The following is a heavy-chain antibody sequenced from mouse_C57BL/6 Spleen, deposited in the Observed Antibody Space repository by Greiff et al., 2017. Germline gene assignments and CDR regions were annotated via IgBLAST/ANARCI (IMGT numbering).Heavy chain of an antibody. Sequence: EVQLVESGAELVRPGASVKLSCTASGFNIKDDYMHWVKQRPEQGLEWIGWIDPENGDTEYASKFQGKATITADTSSNTAYLQLSSLTSEDTAVYYCTTNWDGYAMDYWGQGTSVTVSS. D-gene: IGHD4-1*01. J-gene: IGHJ4*01. CDR2: IDPENGDT. CDR1: GFNIKDDY. V-gene: IGHV14-4*01. CDR3: TTNWDGYAMDY.